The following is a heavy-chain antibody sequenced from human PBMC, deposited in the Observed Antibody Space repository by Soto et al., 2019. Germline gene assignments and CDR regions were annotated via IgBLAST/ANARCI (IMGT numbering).Heavy chain of an antibody. D-gene: IGHD2-2*01. V-gene: IGHV3-21*01. Sequence: EVQLVESGGGLVKPGGSLRLSCAASGFTFSSYSMNWVRQAPGKGLEWVSSISSSSSYIYYADSVKGRFTISRDNAKKSLYLQMNSLRAEDTAVYYCARHRTYCISTSCYADFSYYYGMDVWGQGTTVTVSS. CDR3: ARHRTYCISTSCYADFSYYYGMDV. CDR1: GFTFSSYS. CDR2: ISSSSSYI. J-gene: IGHJ6*02.